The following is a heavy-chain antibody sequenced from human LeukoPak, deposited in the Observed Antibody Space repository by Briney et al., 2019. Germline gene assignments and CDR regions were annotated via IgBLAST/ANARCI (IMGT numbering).Heavy chain of an antibody. D-gene: IGHD3-10*01. CDR3: ARDHYYGSGSYGFDY. CDR1: GFTFDSYT. Sequence: RGSPRLSCAASGFTFDSYTMNWVRQTPGKGLEWVSSISSSSSYIYYSDSVKGRFTISRDNAKNSLSLQMNSLRAEDTAVYYCARDHYYGSGSYGFDYWGQGTL. J-gene: IGHJ4*02. CDR2: ISSSSSYI. V-gene: IGHV3-21*01.